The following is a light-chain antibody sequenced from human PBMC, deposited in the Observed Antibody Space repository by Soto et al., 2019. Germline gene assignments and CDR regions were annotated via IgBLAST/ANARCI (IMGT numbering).Light chain of an antibody. V-gene: IGKV1-5*03. Sequence: DIQMTQSPSTLSASVGDRVTITCRASQRISSWLAWYQQKPGKAPKLLIYKESSLQSGVPSRFNGSGSGTEFSLTISSIQPDDFASYNCHWSFTCAPGNKEDIK. CDR1: QRISSW. CDR2: KES. J-gene: IGKJ3*01. CDR3: HWSFT.